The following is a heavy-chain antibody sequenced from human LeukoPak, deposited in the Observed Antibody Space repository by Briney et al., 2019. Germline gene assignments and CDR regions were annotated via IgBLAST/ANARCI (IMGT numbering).Heavy chain of an antibody. CDR2: XXGXGIXX. V-gene: IGHV3-74*01. Sequence: SGGSLRLSCAASGFTFXXNWMRWVRHAPGXXXXXXXXXXGXGIXXXXXXXXXGXXTISXDIAKNTLYXQMNSLRAEDTGVYYCAKDHYWSIDYWGRGTLVTVSS. J-gene: IGHJ4*02. CDR3: AKDHYWSIDY. D-gene: IGHD3-3*01. CDR1: GFTFXXNW.